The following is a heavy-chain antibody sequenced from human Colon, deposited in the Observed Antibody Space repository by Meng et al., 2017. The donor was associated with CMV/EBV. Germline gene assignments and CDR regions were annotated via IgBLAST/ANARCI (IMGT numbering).Heavy chain of an antibody. Sequence: GESLKISCAASGFTFSSYSMNWVRQAPGKGLEWVSSISSSSSYIYYADSVKGRFTISRDNAKNSLYLQMNSLRADDTAVYYCARESIAMVRGYGMDVWGQGTTVTVSS. V-gene: IGHV3-21*04. CDR1: GFTFSSYS. J-gene: IGHJ6*02. CDR3: ARESIAMVRGYGMDV. D-gene: IGHD3-10*01. CDR2: ISSSSSYI.